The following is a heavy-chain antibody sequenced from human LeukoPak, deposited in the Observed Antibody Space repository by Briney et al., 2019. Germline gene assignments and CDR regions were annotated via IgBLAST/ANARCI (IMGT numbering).Heavy chain of an antibody. CDR1: GFTFSRYS. CDR3: ARGAGRGGYYFDY. J-gene: IGHJ4*02. V-gene: IGHV3-48*02. D-gene: IGHD6-13*01. Sequence: RGSLRLSCAASGFTFSRYSMNWVRQAPGKGLEWVSYISGSSSTIYYADSVKGRFTISRDNAKNSLYLQMNSLRDEDTAVYYCARGAGRGGYYFDYWGQGTLVSVSS. CDR2: ISGSSSTI.